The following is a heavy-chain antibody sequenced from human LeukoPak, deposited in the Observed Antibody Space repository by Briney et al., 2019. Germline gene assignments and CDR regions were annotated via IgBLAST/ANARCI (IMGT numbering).Heavy chain of an antibody. CDR3: ARAAYDRRLDY. Sequence: TGGSLRLSCAASGFTFSSYSMNWVRQAPGKGLEWVSYISSSSSTIYYADSVKGRFTISRDNAKNSLYLQMNSLRAEDTAVYYCARAAYDRRLDYWGQGTPVTVSS. CDR2: ISSSSSTI. CDR1: GFTFSSYS. V-gene: IGHV3-48*04. D-gene: IGHD3-22*01. J-gene: IGHJ4*02.